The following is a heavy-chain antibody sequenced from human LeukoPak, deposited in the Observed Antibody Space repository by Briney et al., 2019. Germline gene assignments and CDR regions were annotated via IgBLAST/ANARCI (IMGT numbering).Heavy chain of an antibody. Sequence: ASVKVSCKVSGYTLTELSMHWVRQAPGKGLEWMGGFDPEDGETIYAQKSQGRVTMTEDTSTDTAYMELSSLRSEDTAVYYCATDPLNVVVPAATKFYGMDVWGQGTTVTVSS. J-gene: IGHJ6*02. CDR1: GYTLTELS. CDR2: FDPEDGET. CDR3: ATDPLNVVVPAATKFYGMDV. D-gene: IGHD2-2*01. V-gene: IGHV1-24*01.